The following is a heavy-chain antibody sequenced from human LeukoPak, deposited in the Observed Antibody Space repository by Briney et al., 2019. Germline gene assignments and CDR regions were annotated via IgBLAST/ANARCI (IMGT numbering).Heavy chain of an antibody. V-gene: IGHV3-30*18. J-gene: IGHJ4*02. Sequence: GGSLRLSCAASGFTFSYYGMHWVRQAPGKGLEWVAVISYYGGNQYYVDSVKGRFTISRDNSKNTLYLQMISLRVEDTAVYYCAKSESGYNDYVSGGFDYWGQGTLVTVSS. D-gene: IGHD5-12*01. CDR2: ISYYGGNQ. CDR3: AKSESGYNDYVSGGFDY. CDR1: GFTFSYYG.